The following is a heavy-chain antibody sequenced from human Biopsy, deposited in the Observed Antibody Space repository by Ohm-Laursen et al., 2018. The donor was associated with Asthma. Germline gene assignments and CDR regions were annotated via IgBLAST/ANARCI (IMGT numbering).Heavy chain of an antibody. V-gene: IGHV4-39*01. Sequence: GTLSLTCTVSGGSISSSSYYWGWIRQPPGKGLEWIGSIYYSGSTYYNPSLKSRVTISVDTSKNQFSLRLTSVTAADTAVYYCARGPNYHGSGRAPIGMDVWGQGTTVTVSS. J-gene: IGHJ6*02. D-gene: IGHD3-10*01. CDR1: GGSISSSSYY. CDR3: ARGPNYHGSGRAPIGMDV. CDR2: IYYSGST.